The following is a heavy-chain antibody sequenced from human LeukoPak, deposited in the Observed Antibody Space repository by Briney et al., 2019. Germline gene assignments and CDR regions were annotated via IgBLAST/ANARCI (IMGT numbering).Heavy chain of an antibody. Sequence: PSETLSLSCTVSGGSISSYYWNWIRQPAGKGLEWIGRIHTNGSTDYNPSLKSRLTMSLDTPNNQFSLKLTSVTAADTAVYYCARWTSSSWYFDSWGQGTLVTVSS. J-gene: IGHJ4*02. D-gene: IGHD6-13*01. CDR2: IHTNGST. V-gene: IGHV4-4*07. CDR3: ARWTSSSWYFDS. CDR1: GGSISSYY.